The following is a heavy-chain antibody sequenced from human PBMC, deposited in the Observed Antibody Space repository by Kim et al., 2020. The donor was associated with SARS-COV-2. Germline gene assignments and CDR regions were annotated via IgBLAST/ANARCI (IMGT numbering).Heavy chain of an antibody. J-gene: IGHJ3*02. V-gene: IGHV3-15*01. D-gene: IGHD3-16*02. CDR3: TTDYRLFDI. CDR2: GKT. Sequence: GKTDYAAPVKGRFTISRDDSKSTLYLQMNSLKTEDTAVYYCTTDYRLFDIWGQGTMVTVSS.